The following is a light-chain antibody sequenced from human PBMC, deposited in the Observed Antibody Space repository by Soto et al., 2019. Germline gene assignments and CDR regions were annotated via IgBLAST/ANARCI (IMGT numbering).Light chain of an antibody. J-gene: IGKJ2*01. CDR2: DAS. Sequence: DIQMTQSPSTLSASVGDRVTITCRASQSISSWLAWYQQKPGKAPKVLIYDASSLESGVPSRFSGSGSGTEFTLTISSLQPDDFATDYCQQYNSYSSFTFGQRTKLEIK. CDR1: QSISSW. V-gene: IGKV1-5*01. CDR3: QQYNSYSSFT.